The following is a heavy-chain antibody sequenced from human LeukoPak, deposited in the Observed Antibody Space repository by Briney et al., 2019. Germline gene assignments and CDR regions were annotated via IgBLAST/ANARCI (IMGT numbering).Heavy chain of an antibody. CDR1: GYTFTSYD. Sequence: ASVKVSCKASGYTFTSYDINWVRQATGQGLEWMGWMNPNSGGTKYAQKFKGRVTMTRDTSISTAYMELSSLTYDDTAVYYCAPGSDYFDYWGQGTQVTVSS. D-gene: IGHD3-10*01. CDR2: MNPNSGGT. J-gene: IGHJ4*02. CDR3: APGSDYFDY. V-gene: IGHV1-2*02.